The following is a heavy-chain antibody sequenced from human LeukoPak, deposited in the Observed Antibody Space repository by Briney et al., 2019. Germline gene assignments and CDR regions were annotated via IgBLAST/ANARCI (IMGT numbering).Heavy chain of an antibody. CDR2: LSASGGTT. V-gene: IGHV3-23*01. D-gene: IGHD2-2*01. J-gene: IGHJ5*02. CDR1: GFSFSSYA. Sequence: PGGSPRLSCAASGFSFSSYAMTWVRQAPGKGLEWVSALSASGGTTYYADSVKGRFTTSRDNSKNTLYLHMNSLRAEDTAVYYCAKLPREYCSSTSCPNWFDTWGQGTLVTVSS. CDR3: AKLPREYCSSTSCPNWFDT.